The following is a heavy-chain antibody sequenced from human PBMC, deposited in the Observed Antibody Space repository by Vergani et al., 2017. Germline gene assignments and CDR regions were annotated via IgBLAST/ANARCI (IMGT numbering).Heavy chain of an antibody. CDR1: GGSISSGGYY. D-gene: IGHD3-3*01. CDR2: IYYSGST. J-gene: IGHJ4*02. Sequence: QVQLQESGPGLVKPSQTLSLTCTVSGGSISSGGYYWSWIRQHPGKGLEWIGYIYYSGSTYYNPSLKSRVTISVATSKNQFSRKLSSVTAADTAVYYCARSPIDYDFWSGYSPYXFDYWGQGTLVTVSS. CDR3: ARSPIDYDFWSGYSPYXFDY. V-gene: IGHV4-31*03.